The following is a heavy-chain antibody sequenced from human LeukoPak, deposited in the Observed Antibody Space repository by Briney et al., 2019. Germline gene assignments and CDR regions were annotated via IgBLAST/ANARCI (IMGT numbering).Heavy chain of an antibody. CDR3: HGLFC. CDR1: GFTFSSYA. V-gene: IGHV3-64D*09. J-gene: IGHJ4*02. CDR2: VNSNGGST. Sequence: GGSLRLSCSPSGFTFSSYAIHCVRQAPGKGLEYVSAVNSNGGSTYYADSVKGRFTISRNNSKNTLYLQMSSLRAEDTAVYYCHGLFCWGQGTLVAVSS. D-gene: IGHD3-9*01.